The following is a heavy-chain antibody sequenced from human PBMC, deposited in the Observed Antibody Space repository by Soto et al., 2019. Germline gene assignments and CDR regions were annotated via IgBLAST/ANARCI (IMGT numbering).Heavy chain of an antibody. CDR2: INAGNGNT. V-gene: IGHV1-3*05. Sequence: QVQLVQSGAEEKKPGASVKVSCKASGYTFTSHAMHWVRQAPGQRLEWMGWINAGNGNTKYSQKFQGRVTITRDTSASTAYMELSSLRSEYTAVYYCARAWVVVTAPDYWGQGTLVTVSS. J-gene: IGHJ4*02. CDR3: ARAWVVVTAPDY. CDR1: GYTFTSHA. D-gene: IGHD2-21*02.